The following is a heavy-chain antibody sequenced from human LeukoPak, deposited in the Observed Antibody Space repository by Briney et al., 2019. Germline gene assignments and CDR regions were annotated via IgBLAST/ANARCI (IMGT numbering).Heavy chain of an antibody. CDR2: IYSGGST. CDR1: GFTVSRNY. Sequence: GGSLRLSCAASGFTVSRNYMSWVRQAPGKGLEWVPVIYSGGSTYYADSVKGRFTISRDNSKNTLYLQMNSLRAEDTAVYYCSSGSYWDYFDYWGQGTLVTVSS. V-gene: IGHV3-53*01. J-gene: IGHJ4*02. CDR3: SSGSYWDYFDY. D-gene: IGHD1-26*01.